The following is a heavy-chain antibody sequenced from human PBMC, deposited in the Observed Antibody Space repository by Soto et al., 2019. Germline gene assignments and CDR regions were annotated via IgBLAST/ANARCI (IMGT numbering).Heavy chain of an antibody. J-gene: IGHJ4*02. CDR2: ISSSSSTI. V-gene: IGHV3-48*01. D-gene: IGHD3-10*01. CDR3: AREAGYYGSGSHEIDY. Sequence: GGSLRLSCAASGFTFSSYSMNWVRQAPGKGLEWVSYISSSSSTIYYADSVKGRFTISRDNAKNSLYLQMNSLRAEDTAVYYCAREAGYYGSGSHEIDYWGQGTLVTVSS. CDR1: GFTFSSYS.